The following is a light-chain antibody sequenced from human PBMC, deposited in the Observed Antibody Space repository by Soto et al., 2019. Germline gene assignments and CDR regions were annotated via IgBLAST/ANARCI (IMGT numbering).Light chain of an antibody. CDR3: QQYGSAPWT. V-gene: IGKV3-20*01. CDR2: AAS. CDR1: QSVASNY. J-gene: IGKJ1*01. Sequence: EIVLTQSPGTLPLSPGERATLSCRASQSVASNYLAWYQQKPGQATRLVIDAASGRAACIPERFSGSGSGTDFTLTISRLEPEAFAVYDCQQYGSAPWTFGQGTKVEIK.